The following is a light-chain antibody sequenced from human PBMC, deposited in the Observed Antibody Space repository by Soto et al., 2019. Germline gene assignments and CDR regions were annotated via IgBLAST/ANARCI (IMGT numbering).Light chain of an antibody. CDR2: TAS. CDR3: QQAASFPFT. J-gene: IGKJ3*01. Sequence: DIQLTQSPASVSAAVGDRINISCRASQPIKTWLAWYQQKPGKGPKLLIYTASTLETGVPSRFSGSGSVTDFTLTISSLQPEDAAIYSCQQAASFPFTFGPGAKV. CDR1: QPIKTW. V-gene: IGKV1-12*02.